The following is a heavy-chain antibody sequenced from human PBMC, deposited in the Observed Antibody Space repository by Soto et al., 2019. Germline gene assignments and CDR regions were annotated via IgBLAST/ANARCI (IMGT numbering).Heavy chain of an antibody. Sequence: QVQLQESGPGLVKPSETLSLTCTVSGGSISSYYWSWIRQPPGKGLEWIGYIYYSGSTNYNPSLKSLVTISVDTSKNQFSLKLSSVTAADTAVYYCARVTRLGVATDYYYYGMDVWGQGTTVTVSS. CDR1: GGSISSYY. CDR3: ARVTRLGVATDYYYYGMDV. J-gene: IGHJ6*02. D-gene: IGHD5-12*01. V-gene: IGHV4-59*01. CDR2: IYYSGST.